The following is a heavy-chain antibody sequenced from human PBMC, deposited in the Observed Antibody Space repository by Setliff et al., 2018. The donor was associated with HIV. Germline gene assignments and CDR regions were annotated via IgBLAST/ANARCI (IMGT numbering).Heavy chain of an antibody. D-gene: IGHD1-26*01. V-gene: IGHV4-59*02. CDR1: GDSVSGYY. CDR2: MYSSGNS. J-gene: IGHJ4*02. Sequence: SETLSLTCGVSGDSVSGYYWIWIRQSPGKGLEWIGYMYSSGNSNYYPSLKSRVTMSVDTSNNQVSLYLSSVTAADTAVYYCARAVGASYATPYLDYWGRGTLVTVSS. CDR3: ARAVGASYATPYLDY.